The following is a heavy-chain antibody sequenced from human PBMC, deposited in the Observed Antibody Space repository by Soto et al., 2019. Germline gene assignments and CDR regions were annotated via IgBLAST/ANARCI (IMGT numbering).Heavy chain of an antibody. CDR3: ARDYYGSGRSPDPHWYYYYGMDV. D-gene: IGHD3-10*01. CDR2: IYPGDSDT. Sequence: PGESLKISCKGSGYSFTSYWIDWVRQMPGKGLEWMGIIYPGDSDTRYSPSFQGQVTISADKSISTAYLQWSSLKASDTAMYYCARDYYGSGRSPDPHWYYYYGMDVWGQGTTVTVSS. V-gene: IGHV5-51*01. CDR1: GYSFTSYW. J-gene: IGHJ6*02.